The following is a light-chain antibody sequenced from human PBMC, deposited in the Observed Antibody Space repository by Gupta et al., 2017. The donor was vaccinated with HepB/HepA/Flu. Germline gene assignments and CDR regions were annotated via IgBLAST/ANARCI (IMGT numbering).Light chain of an antibody. V-gene: IGKV3-20*01. CDR2: GAS. CDR1: QSVSSSY. CDR3: QQDGSSPQT. Sequence: EIVLTQSPGTLSLSPGERATLSCRASQSVSSSYLAWYQQKPGQAPRLLIFGASSRATGIPDRFSGSGSGTDFTLTISGLEPEDFAVYYCQQDGSSPQTFGQGTTVEIK. J-gene: IGKJ1*01.